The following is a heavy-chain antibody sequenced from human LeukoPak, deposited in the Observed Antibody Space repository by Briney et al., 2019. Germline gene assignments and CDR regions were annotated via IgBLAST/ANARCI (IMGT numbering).Heavy chain of an antibody. J-gene: IGHJ4*02. V-gene: IGHV3-49*04. Sequence: GGSLRLSCTASGFTFGDYAMSWVRQAPGKGLEWVGFIRSKAYGGTTEYAASVKGRFTISRDDSKSIAYLQMNSLKTEDTAVYYCTRISHPGYDLWSGYTYYFDYWGQGTLVTVSS. CDR1: GFTFGDYA. CDR3: TRISHPGYDLWSGYTYYFDY. CDR2: IRSKAYGGTT. D-gene: IGHD3-3*01.